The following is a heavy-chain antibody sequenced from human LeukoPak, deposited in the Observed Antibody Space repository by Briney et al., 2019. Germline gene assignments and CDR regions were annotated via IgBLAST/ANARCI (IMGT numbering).Heavy chain of an antibody. CDR1: GFTLSSCA. CDR2: INTSGSGT. J-gene: IGHJ4*02. CDR3: AKDVWSSGGWYVDY. D-gene: IGHD2-15*01. V-gene: IGHV3-23*01. Sequence: GGSLRLSCAASGFTLSSCAMHWVRQAPGKGLEWVSIINTSGSGTYYADSVKGRFTISRDNSKNTLYLQMNSLRAEDTAVYYCAKDVWSSGGWYVDYWGQGTLVAVSS.